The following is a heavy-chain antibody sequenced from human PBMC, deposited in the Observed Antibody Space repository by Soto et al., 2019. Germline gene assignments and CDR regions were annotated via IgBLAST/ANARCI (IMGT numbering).Heavy chain of an antibody. V-gene: IGHV4-4*02. D-gene: IGHD3-22*01. CDR2: IYHSGST. Sequence: SETLSLTCAVSGGSISSSNWWSWVRQPPGKGLEWIGEIYHSGSTNYNPSLKSRVTISVDKSKNQFSLKLSSVTAADTAVYYCASYRYYYDSSGRYYFDYWGQGTLVTVSS. CDR1: GGSISSSNW. J-gene: IGHJ4*02. CDR3: ASYRYYYDSSGRYYFDY.